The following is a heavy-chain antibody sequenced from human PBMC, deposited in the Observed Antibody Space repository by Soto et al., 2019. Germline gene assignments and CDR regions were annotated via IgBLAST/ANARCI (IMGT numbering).Heavy chain of an antibody. J-gene: IGHJ4*02. V-gene: IGHV4-59*06. CDR3: ARSGRPLTEFHS. Sequence: PSETLSLTCTVSGGSIISYYSSWIRQNPGKGLEWIGFIYYTGSTYCSPSLRSRCSMSLDTSENQFSLKLSSVTAADTAVYYCARSGRPLTEFHSWGQGILVT. CDR1: GGSIISYY. D-gene: IGHD6-25*01. CDR2: IYYTGST.